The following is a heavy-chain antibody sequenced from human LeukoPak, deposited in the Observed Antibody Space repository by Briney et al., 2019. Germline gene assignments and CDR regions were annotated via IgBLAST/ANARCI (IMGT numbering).Heavy chain of an antibody. D-gene: IGHD3-3*01. J-gene: IGHJ4*02. V-gene: IGHV1-2*04. CDR1: GYTFTGYY. Sequence: GASVKVSCKASGYTFTGYYMHWVRQAPGQGLEWMGWINPNSGGTNYAQKFQGWVTMTRDTSISTAYMELSRLRSDDTAVYYCATLRFLEWIDYWGQGTLVAVSS. CDR2: INPNSGGT. CDR3: ATLRFLEWIDY.